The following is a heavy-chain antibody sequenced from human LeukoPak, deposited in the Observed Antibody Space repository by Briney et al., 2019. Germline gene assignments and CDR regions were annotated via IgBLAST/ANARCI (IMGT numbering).Heavy chain of an antibody. J-gene: IGHJ5*02. CDR1: GYSISSGYY. CDR2: IYHSGST. CDR3: ARDLGWFDP. V-gene: IGHV4-38-2*02. Sequence: PSETLSPTCTVSGYSISSGYYWGWIRQPPGKGLEWIGSIYHSGSTYYNPSLKSRVTISVDTSKNQSSLKLSSVTAADTAVYYCARDLGWFDPWGQGTLVTVSS.